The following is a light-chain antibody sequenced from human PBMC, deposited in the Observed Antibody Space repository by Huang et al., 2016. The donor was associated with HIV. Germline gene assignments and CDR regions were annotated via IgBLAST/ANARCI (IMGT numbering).Light chain of an antibody. CDR2: DSS. CDR3: QQSYSMPIT. V-gene: IGKV1-39*01. Sequence: DIQGTQSPSSLSASVGDRVTITCRASQPINTYLNWYQQKPGKAPKLLIYDSSTLQRGVPSRFSGSGSGTDFTLTISSLQPEDFATYYCQQSYSMPITFGLGTRLEI. J-gene: IGKJ5*01. CDR1: QPINTY.